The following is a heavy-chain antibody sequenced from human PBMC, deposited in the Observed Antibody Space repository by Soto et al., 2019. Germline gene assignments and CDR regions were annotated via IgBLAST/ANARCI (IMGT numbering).Heavy chain of an antibody. CDR1: GYSFTSYW. CDR2: IYPGDSDT. D-gene: IGHD6-6*01. J-gene: IGHJ5*02. V-gene: IGHV5-51*01. CDR3: ARRGTWVAARHDNWFDP. Sequence: GESLKISCNGSGYSFTSYWIGWVRQMPGKGLEWMGIIYPGDSDTRYSPSFQGQVTISADKSISTAYLQWSSLKASDTAMYYCARRGTWVAARHDNWFDPWGQGTLVPVSS.